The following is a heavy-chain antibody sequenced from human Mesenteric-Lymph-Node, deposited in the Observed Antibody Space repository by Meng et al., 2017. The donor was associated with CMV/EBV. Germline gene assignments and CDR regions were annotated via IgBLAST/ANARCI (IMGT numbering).Heavy chain of an antibody. J-gene: IGHJ4*02. CDR3: ASLDSEVLGDDY. CDR1: GFTFSSYL. D-gene: IGHD3-16*01. CDR2: IKSDGSST. Sequence: CAASGFTFSSYLMHWVRQAPGKGLVWVSRIKSDGSSTTYADSVKGRFTISRDNAKNTLYLQMNSLRAEDTAVYYCASLDSEVLGDDYWGQGTLVTVSS. V-gene: IGHV3-74*01.